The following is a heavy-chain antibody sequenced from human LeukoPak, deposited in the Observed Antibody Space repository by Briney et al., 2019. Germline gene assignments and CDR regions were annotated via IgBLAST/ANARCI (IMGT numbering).Heavy chain of an antibody. CDR3: AKDSGITMIVVVTGLDY. Sequence: GGSLRLSCAASGFTVSSNYMSWVRQAPGKGLEWVSVIYSCGSTYYADSVKGRFTISRDNSKNTLYLQMNSLRAEDTAVYYCAKDSGITMIVVVTGLDYWGQGTLVTVSS. V-gene: IGHV3-53*01. D-gene: IGHD3-22*01. CDR1: GFTVSSNY. CDR2: IYSCGST. J-gene: IGHJ4*02.